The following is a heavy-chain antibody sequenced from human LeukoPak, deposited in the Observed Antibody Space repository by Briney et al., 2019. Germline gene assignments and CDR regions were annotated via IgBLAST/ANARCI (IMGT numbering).Heavy chain of an antibody. CDR1: GGSFRGYY. CDR2: INHSGST. Sequence: SETLSLTCAVYGGSFRGYYWSWIRQPPGKGLEWIGEINHSGSTNYNPSLKSRVTISVDTSKNQFSLELSSVTAADTAVYYCARAWGLLYYYGSGSYSYFDYWGQGTLVTVSS. CDR3: ARAWGLLYYYGSGSYSYFDY. D-gene: IGHD3-10*01. J-gene: IGHJ4*02. V-gene: IGHV4-34*01.